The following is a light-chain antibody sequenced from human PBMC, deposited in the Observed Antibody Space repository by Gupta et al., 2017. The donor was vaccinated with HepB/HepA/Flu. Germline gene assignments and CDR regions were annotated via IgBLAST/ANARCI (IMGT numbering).Light chain of an antibody. CDR3: SSYSRSSTLEV. V-gene: IGLV2-14*03. Sequence: SALTQPASVSGSPGQSMTISFTGTSSDVGGYNYISWYQHRPGEAPKVIIYDVTNRPSGVSNRFSGSKSGNTASLTICGLQDEDEADYYCSSYSRSSTLEVFGTGTKVTVL. J-gene: IGLJ1*01. CDR2: DVT. CDR1: SSDVGGYNY.